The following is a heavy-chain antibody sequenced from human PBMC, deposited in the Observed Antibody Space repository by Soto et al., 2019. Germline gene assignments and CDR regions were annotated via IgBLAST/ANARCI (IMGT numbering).Heavy chain of an antibody. V-gene: IGHV1-46*01. CDR2: INPGPNSA. CDR1: NDSLSSHF. J-gene: IGHJ4*02. CDR3: AGASSRVSSVVAAY. D-gene: IGHD2-15*01. Sequence: QVQLLQSGAAVRKPGASVTVSCKASNDSLSSHFIHWVRQAPGEGLEWMGTINPGPNSASYSKEFQGRLTLTSDMPSRTVYMQLSNLRSDDTAVYYCAGASSRVSSVVAAYWGQGTLVTVSS.